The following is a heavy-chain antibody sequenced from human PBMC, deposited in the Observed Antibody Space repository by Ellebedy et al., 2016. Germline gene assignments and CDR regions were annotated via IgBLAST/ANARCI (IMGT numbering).Heavy chain of an antibody. D-gene: IGHD5-12*01. Sequence: ASVKVSCXASGYTFTNYGINWVRQAPGQGLEWMGWISGYNGNTNYAQSLQGRVTMSTDTSTSTAYMELRSLRSDDTAVYYCARVFDSGYDSAYFDNWGQGTLVTVSS. CDR2: ISGYNGNT. V-gene: IGHV1-18*01. J-gene: IGHJ4*02. CDR1: GYTFTNYG. CDR3: ARVFDSGYDSAYFDN.